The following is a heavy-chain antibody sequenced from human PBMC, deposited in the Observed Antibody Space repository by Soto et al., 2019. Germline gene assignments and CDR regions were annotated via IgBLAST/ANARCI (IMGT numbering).Heavy chain of an antibody. CDR2: ISAYNGNT. Sequence: ASVKVSCKASGYTFTSYGISWVRQAPGQGLEWMGWISAYNGNTNYAQKLQGRVTMTTDTSTSTAYMELRSLRSDDTAVYYCARGNRDDFWSGYLNPYYYYGMDVWGHGTTVTVS. CDR1: GYTFTSYG. J-gene: IGHJ6*02. V-gene: IGHV1-18*04. D-gene: IGHD3-3*01. CDR3: ARGNRDDFWSGYLNPYYYYGMDV.